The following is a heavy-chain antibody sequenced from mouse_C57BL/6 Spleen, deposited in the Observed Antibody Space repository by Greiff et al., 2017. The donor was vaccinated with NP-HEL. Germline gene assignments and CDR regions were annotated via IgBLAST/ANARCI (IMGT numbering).Heavy chain of an antibody. CDR2: ISYDGSN. CDR1: GYSITSGYY. Sequence: EVQLQQSGPGLVKPSPSLSLTCSVTGYSITSGYYWNWIRQFPGNKLEWMGYISYDGSNNYNPSLKNRISITRDTSNTQFFLKMNSVTTEYTATYYCARGPYAMDYWGQGTSVTVSS. V-gene: IGHV3-6*01. J-gene: IGHJ4*01. CDR3: ARGPYAMDY.